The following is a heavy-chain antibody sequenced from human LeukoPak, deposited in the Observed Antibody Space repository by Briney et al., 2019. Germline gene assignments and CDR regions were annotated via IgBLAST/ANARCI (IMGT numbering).Heavy chain of an antibody. CDR2: IYHSGST. CDR3: ARDMGESYGDYTPGY. V-gene: IGHV4-30-2*06. D-gene: IGHD4-17*01. J-gene: IGHJ4*02. Sequence: SETLSLTCTVSGGSISSGGYYWSWIRQSPGKGLEWIGYIYHSGSTYYNPSLKSRVTISVDRSKNQFSLKLSSVTAADTAVYYCARDMGESYGDYTPGYWGQGTLVTVSS. CDR1: GGSISSGGYY.